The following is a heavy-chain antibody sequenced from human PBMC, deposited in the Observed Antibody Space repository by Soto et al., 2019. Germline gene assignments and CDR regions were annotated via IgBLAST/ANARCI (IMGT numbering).Heavy chain of an antibody. D-gene: IGHD3-22*01. CDR1: GGSISSGDYH. CDR2: IYYSGST. Sequence: SETLSLTCTVSGGSISSGDYHWSWIRQPPGKGLEWIGYIYYSGSTYYNPSLKSRVTISVDTSKNQFSLKLSSVTAADTAVYYCARALYYDSGGGFSGWFDPWGQGTLVTVSS. V-gene: IGHV4-30-4*01. J-gene: IGHJ5*02. CDR3: ARALYYDSGGGFSGWFDP.